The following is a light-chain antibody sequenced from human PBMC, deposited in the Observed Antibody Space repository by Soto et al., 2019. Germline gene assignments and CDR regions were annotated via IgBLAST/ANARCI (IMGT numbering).Light chain of an antibody. V-gene: IGKV1-5*03. J-gene: IGKJ1*01. CDR1: QTISSW. Sequence: DIQITQSPSTLTGSEVDRVTISAPASQTISSWLAWYQQKPGKAPKLLIYKASTLKSGVPSRFSGSGSGTEFTLTISSLQPDDFATYYCQHYNSYSEAFGQGTKVDNK. CDR2: KAS. CDR3: QHYNSYSEA.